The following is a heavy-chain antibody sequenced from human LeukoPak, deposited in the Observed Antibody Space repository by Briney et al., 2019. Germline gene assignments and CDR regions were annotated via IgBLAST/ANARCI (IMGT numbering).Heavy chain of an antibody. V-gene: IGHV3-43*01. CDR1: GFTFDDYA. CDR3: TRDTDYGSATNYFDY. J-gene: IGHJ4*02. D-gene: IGHD3-10*01. Sequence: PGGSLRLSCAASGFTFDDYAMHWVRQAPGKGLEWVSLISRERDTTYYADSVRGRFTISRDNSKNSLYLQMNSLRTEDTAFYYCTRDTDYGSATNYFDYWGQGTLVSVSS. CDR2: ISRERDTT.